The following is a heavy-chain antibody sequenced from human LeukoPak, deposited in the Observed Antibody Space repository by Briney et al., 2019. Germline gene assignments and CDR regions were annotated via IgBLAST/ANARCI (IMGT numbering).Heavy chain of an antibody. V-gene: IGHV1-69*13. CDR2: IIPIFGTA. CDR1: GGTFSSYA. Sequence: GASVKVSCKASGGTFSSYAISWVRQAPGQGLEWMGGIIPIFGTANYAQKFQGRVTITADESTSTAYMELSSLRSEDTAVYYCAILGYYYGSGTNPAIDYWGQGTLVTVSS. CDR3: AILGYYYGSGTNPAIDY. J-gene: IGHJ4*02. D-gene: IGHD3-10*01.